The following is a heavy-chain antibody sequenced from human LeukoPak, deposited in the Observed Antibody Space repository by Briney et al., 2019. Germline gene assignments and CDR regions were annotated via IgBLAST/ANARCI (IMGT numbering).Heavy chain of an antibody. J-gene: IGHJ3*02. CDR3: ARDQGYGSGSHADDFDI. CDR1: GFTFSTYA. D-gene: IGHD3-10*01. CDR2: ISYDGSNK. V-gene: IGHV3-30-3*01. Sequence: GGSLRLSSAASGFTFSTYAMHWVRQAPGKGLEGLAVISYDGSNKYYADSVKGRFTISRDNSKNTLYLQINSLRAEDTAVYYCARDQGYGSGSHADDFDIWGQGTMVTVAS.